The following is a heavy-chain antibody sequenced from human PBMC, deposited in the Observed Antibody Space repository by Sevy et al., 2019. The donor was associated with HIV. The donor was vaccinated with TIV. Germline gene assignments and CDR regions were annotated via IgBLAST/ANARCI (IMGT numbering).Heavy chain of an antibody. CDR1: GDSVSSNSAA. Sequence: KQSQTLSLTCAISGDSVSSNSAAWNWIRQSPSRGLEWLGRTYYRSKWYNDYAVSVKSRITINPDTSKNQFSLQLNSVTPEDAAVEYGARDRSAAGWEPSYNWFDPWGQGTLVTVSS. V-gene: IGHV6-1*01. CDR3: ARDRSAAGWEPSYNWFDP. CDR2: TYYRSKWYN. D-gene: IGHD1-26*01. J-gene: IGHJ5*02.